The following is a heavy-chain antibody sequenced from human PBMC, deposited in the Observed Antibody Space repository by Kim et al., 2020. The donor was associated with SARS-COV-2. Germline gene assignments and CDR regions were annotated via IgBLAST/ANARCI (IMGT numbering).Heavy chain of an antibody. J-gene: IGHJ6*02. CDR2: IGTAGDT. CDR3: ARARGSSPTPLVDGLIYYGMDV. V-gene: IGHV3-13*04. D-gene: IGHD2-2*01. Sequence: GGSLRLSCAASGFTFSSYDMHWVRQATGKGLEWVSAIGTAGDTYYPGSVKGRFTISRENAKNSLYLQMNSLRAGDTAVYYCARARGSSPTPLVDGLIYYGMDVWGQGTTVTVSS. CDR1: GFTFSSYD.